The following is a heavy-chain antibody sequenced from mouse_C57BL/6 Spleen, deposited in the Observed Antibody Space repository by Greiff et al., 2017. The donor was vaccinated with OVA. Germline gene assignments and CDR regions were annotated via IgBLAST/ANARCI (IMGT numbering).Heavy chain of an antibody. Sequence: EVKLVESEGGLVQPGSSMKLSCTASGFTFSDYYMAWVRQVPEKGLEWVANINYDGSSTYYLDSLKSRFIISRDNAKNILYLQMSSLKSEDTATYYCAREGTTVVPYFDYWGQGTTLTVSS. CDR3: AREGTTVVPYFDY. J-gene: IGHJ2*01. CDR2: INYDGSST. D-gene: IGHD1-1*01. V-gene: IGHV5-16*01. CDR1: GFTFSDYY.